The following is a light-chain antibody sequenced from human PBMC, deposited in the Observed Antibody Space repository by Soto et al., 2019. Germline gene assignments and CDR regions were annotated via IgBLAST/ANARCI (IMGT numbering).Light chain of an antibody. CDR1: SSNIGSNT. Sequence: QSVLTQPPSASGTPGQTVTISCSGSSSNIGSNTVNWYQQLPGTAPKLLIYSNNERPSGVPDRFSGSKSGTSASLAITGLQSEDEADYYCASWDDSLHGHVLFGGGTQLTVL. J-gene: IGLJ2*01. CDR3: ASWDDSLHGHVL. CDR2: SNN. V-gene: IGLV1-44*01.